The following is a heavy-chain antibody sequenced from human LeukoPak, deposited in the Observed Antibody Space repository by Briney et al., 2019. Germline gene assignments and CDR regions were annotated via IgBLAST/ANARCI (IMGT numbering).Heavy chain of an antibody. CDR1: GFTFSNYA. Sequence: PGGSLRLSCAASGFTFSNYAMSWVRQAPEKGLEWVATISGSGGGTYYADSVKGRFTISRDDSKNTLYLQMNSLRAEDTAVYYCAKDLGRYRNNYFDYWGQGTLATVSS. J-gene: IGHJ4*02. D-gene: IGHD1-26*01. CDR2: ISGSGGGT. CDR3: AKDLGRYRNNYFDY. V-gene: IGHV3-23*01.